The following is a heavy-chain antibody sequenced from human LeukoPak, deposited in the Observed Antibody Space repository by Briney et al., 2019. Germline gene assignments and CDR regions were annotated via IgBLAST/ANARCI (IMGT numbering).Heavy chain of an antibody. CDR3: ARAQVSYYDSSGYYYKYFDY. Sequence: SETLSLTCAVYGGSFSGYYWSWIRQPPGKGLEWTGEINHSGSTNYNPSLKSRVTISVDTSKNQFSLKLSSVTAADTAVYYCARAQVSYYDSSGYYYKYFDYWGQGTLVTVSS. CDR2: INHSGST. V-gene: IGHV4-34*01. J-gene: IGHJ4*02. D-gene: IGHD3-22*01. CDR1: GGSFSGYY.